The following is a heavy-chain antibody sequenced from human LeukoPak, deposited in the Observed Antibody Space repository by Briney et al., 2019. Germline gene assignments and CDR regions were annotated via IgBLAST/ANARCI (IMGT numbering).Heavy chain of an antibody. CDR2: INHSGST. J-gene: IGHJ3*02. V-gene: IGHV4-34*01. Sequence: RSSETLSLTCAVYGGSFSGYYWSWIRQPPGKGLEWIGEINHSGSTNYNPSLKSRVTISVDTSKNQFSLKLGSVTAADTAVYYCARATPLDAFDIWGQGTMVTVSS. CDR3: ARATPLDAFDI. CDR1: GGSFSGYY.